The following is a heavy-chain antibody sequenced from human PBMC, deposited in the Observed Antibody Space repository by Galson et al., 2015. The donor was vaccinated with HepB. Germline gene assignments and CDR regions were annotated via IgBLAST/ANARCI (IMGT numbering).Heavy chain of an antibody. J-gene: IGHJ4*02. D-gene: IGHD3-22*01. CDR1: GFTFSSYA. Sequence: SLRLSCAASGFTFSSYAMHWVRQAPGKGLEWVSAISGSGGSTYYADSVKGRFTISRDNSKNTLYPQMNSLRAEDTAVYYCASHRNYYDSSGPFDYWGQGTLVTVSS. CDR3: ASHRNYYDSSGPFDY. V-gene: IGHV3-23*01. CDR2: ISGSGGST.